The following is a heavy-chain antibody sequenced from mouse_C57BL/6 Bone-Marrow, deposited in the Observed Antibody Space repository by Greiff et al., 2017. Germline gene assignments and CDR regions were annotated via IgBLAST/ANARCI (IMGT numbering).Heavy chain of an antibody. V-gene: IGHV1-80*01. Sequence: QVQLQQSGAELVKPGASVKISCKASGYAFSSYWMNWVKQRPGRGLGWIGQIYPGDGDTNYNGKFKGKATLTADQSSSTAYMQLSSLTSEDSAVYFCARGGGTAWFAYWGQGTRVTVSA. D-gene: IGHD3-3*01. CDR1: GYAFSSYW. CDR2: IYPGDGDT. J-gene: IGHJ3*01. CDR3: ARGGGTAWFAY.